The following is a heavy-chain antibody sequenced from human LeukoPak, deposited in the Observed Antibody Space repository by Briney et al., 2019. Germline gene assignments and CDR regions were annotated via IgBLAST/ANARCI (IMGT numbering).Heavy chain of an antibody. V-gene: IGHV3-20*04. CDR1: GFIFDDYG. D-gene: IGHD3-10*01. CDR2: INWNGGST. Sequence: GGSLRLSCAASGFIFDDYGMSWVRQAPGKGLEWVSGINWNGGSTGYADSVKGRFTISRDNAKNSLYLQMNSLRAEDTALYYCARDPITVYAFDIWGQGTMVTVSS. J-gene: IGHJ3*02. CDR3: ARDPITVYAFDI.